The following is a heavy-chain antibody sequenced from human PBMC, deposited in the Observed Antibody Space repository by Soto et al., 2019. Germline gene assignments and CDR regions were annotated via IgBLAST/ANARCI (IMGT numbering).Heavy chain of an antibody. J-gene: IGHJ4*02. CDR2: IYDSETT. Sequence: SSETLSLTCTVSGGSISSYYWSWIRQPPGKGLEWIGYIYDSETTNYNPSLKSRVTVSVDTSKNQLSLKLSSVTAADTAVYFCAREGEYSYGYFDYWGRGTLVTVSS. D-gene: IGHD5-18*01. CDR3: AREGEYSYGYFDY. CDR1: GGSISSYY. V-gene: IGHV4-59*01.